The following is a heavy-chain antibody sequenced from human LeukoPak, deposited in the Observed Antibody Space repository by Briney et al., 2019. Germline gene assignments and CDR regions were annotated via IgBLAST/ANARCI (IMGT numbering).Heavy chain of an antibody. CDR3: ARGPRSSTSRPITSYYYYMDV. CDR1: GYTFTGYY. CDR2: INPNSGGT. V-gene: IGHV1-2*02. J-gene: IGHJ6*03. D-gene: IGHD2-2*01. Sequence: GASVKVSCKASGYTFTGYYMHWVRQAPGQGLEWMGWINPNSGGTNYAQKFQGRVTMTRDTSISTAYMELSRLRSDDTAVYYCARGPRSSTSRPITSYYYYMDVWGKGTTVTVSS.